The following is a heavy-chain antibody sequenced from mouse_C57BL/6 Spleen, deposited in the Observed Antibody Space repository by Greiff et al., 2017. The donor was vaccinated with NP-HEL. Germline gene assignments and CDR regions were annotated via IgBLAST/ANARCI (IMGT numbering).Heavy chain of an antibody. CDR1: GFNIKDDY. CDR2: IDPENGDT. J-gene: IGHJ2*01. D-gene: IGHD1-1*01. CDR3: TTSLITTVVAH. Sequence: DVKLQESGAELVRPGASVKLSCTASGFNIKDDYMHWVKQRPEQGLEWIGWIDPENGDTEYASKFQGKATITADTSSNTAYLQLSSLTSEDTAVYYCTTSLITTVVAHWGQGTTLTVSS. V-gene: IGHV14-4*01.